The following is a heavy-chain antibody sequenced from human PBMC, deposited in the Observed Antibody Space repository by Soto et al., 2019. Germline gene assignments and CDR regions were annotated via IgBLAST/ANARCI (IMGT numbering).Heavy chain of an antibody. V-gene: IGHV5-51*01. CDR2: IYPGDSDT. J-gene: IGHJ6*02. CDR1: GYSFTSYW. CDR3: ARRSYYDFWSGSLDA. Sequence: GESLKISCKGSGYSFTSYWLGWVRQMPGKGLEWMGIIYPGDSDTRYSPSFQGQVTISADKSISTAYLQWSSLKASHTAMYYCARRSYYDFWSGSLDAWGQGTTVIVSS. D-gene: IGHD3-3*01.